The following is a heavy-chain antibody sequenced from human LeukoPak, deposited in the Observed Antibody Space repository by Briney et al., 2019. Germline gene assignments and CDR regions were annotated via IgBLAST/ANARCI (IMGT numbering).Heavy chain of an antibody. J-gene: IGHJ4*02. CDR2: IRYDGSNK. D-gene: IGHD6-13*01. Sequence: GGSLRLSCAASGFTFSSYGMHWVRQAPGKGLEWVAFIRYDGSNKYYADSVKGRFTISRDNSKNTLYLQMNSLRAEDTAVYYCAKPLRDIAAAGNVDYWGQGTLVTVSS. CDR3: AKPLRDIAAAGNVDY. V-gene: IGHV3-30*02. CDR1: GFTFSSYG.